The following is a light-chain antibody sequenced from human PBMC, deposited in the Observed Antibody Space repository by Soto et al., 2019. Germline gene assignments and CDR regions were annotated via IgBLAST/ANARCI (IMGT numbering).Light chain of an antibody. J-gene: IGKJ1*01. Sequence: DIEMTQSPSTLSASVGDRVTIPCRASQTINKRLAWYQQKPGKAPKLLIFDVFNLESGVPSRFSGSGCGTEFTLTISSLQPDDFARYCCQEYASFWKMFAQGTK. CDR2: DVF. CDR3: QEYASFWKM. CDR1: QTINKR. V-gene: IGKV1-5*01.